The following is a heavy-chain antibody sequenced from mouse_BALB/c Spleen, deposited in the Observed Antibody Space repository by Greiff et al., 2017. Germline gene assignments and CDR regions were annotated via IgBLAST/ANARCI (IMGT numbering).Heavy chain of an antibody. D-gene: IGHD2-3*01. CDR2: IWSGGST. CDR3: ARSGGGYYVGVDY. J-gene: IGHJ2*01. CDR1: GFSLTSYG. V-gene: IGHV2-2*02. Sequence: QVQLQQSGPGLVQPSQSLSITCTVSGFSLTSYGVHWVRQSPGKGLEWLGVIWSGGSTDYNAAFISRLSISKDNSKSQVFFKMNSLQANDTAIYYCARSGGGYYVGVDYWGQGTTLTVSS.